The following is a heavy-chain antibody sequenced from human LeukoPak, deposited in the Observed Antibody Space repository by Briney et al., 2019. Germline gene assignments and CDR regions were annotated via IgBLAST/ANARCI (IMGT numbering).Heavy chain of an antibody. CDR3: ARRRSRGPIDY. CDR2: SYSGGST. Sequence: PGGSLRLSCAASGFNVSSSYMAWVRQAPGKGLEWVSISYSGGSTFYADSVMGRFVISKDSSKNTLFLQMNSLRPDDTAFYYCARRRSRGPIDYWGRGTPVTVSS. J-gene: IGHJ4*02. CDR1: GFNVSSSY. D-gene: IGHD3-10*01. V-gene: IGHV3-53*01.